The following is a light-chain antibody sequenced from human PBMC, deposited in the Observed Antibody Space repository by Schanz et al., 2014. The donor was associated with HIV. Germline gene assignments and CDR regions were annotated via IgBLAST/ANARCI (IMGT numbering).Light chain of an antibody. Sequence: EIVLTQSPATLSVSPGERASLSCRASQSVSTNLAWYQQKPGQAPRLLIFGASNRATGIPDRFSGGVSGTDFTLTISRVEPEDYAVYYCLQRSSWPITFGPGTRLEIK. CDR2: GAS. V-gene: IGKV3D-20*02. CDR1: QSVSTN. CDR3: LQRSSWPIT. J-gene: IGKJ5*01.